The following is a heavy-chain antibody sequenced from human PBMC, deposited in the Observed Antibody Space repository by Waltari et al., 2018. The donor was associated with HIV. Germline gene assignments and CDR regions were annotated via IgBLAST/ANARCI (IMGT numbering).Heavy chain of an antibody. CDR3: AKDRPGPWGWNYSFDH. D-gene: IGHD1-7*01. CDR2: ITVGGHNV. V-gene: IGHV3-23*01. J-gene: IGHJ4*02. CDR1: GFSFGTYA. Sequence: EVQLLESGGGLVQPGGSLRHSCEASGFSFGTYAMGWVRQDPGEGLGWVATITVGGHNVYSADFAKGRLTISIDNSKNLLYLQMNRLRVEDTAVYYCAKDRPGPWGWNYSFDHWGQGTLVTVSS.